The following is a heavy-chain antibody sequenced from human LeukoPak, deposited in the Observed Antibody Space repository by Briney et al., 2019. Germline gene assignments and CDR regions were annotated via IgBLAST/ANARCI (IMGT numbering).Heavy chain of an antibody. D-gene: IGHD6-13*01. J-gene: IGHJ5*02. Sequence: PSETLSLTCAVYGGSFSGYYWSWIRQPPGKGLEWIGEINHSGSTNYNPSLKSRVTISVDTSKNQFSLKLSSVTAADTAVYYCARDLYSSSWYWFDPWGQGTLVTVSS. CDR1: GGSFSGYY. CDR2: INHSGST. V-gene: IGHV4-34*01. CDR3: ARDLYSSSWYWFDP.